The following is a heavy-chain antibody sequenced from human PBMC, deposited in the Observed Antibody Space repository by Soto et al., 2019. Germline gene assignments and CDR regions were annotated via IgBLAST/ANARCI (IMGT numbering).Heavy chain of an antibody. CDR3: ASEIFGVVLNWFDP. CDR1: GSSISSSSYY. V-gene: IGHV4-39*01. J-gene: IGHJ5*02. D-gene: IGHD3-3*01. Sequence: ETLSLTCTVSGSSISSSSYYWGWIRQPPGKGLEWIGSIYYSGSTYYNPSLKSRVTISVDTSKNQFSLKLSSVTAADTAVYYCASEIFGVVLNWFDPWGQGTLVTVSS. CDR2: IYYSGST.